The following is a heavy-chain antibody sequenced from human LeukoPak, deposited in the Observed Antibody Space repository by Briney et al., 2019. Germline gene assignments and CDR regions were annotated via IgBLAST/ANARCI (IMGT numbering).Heavy chain of an antibody. D-gene: IGHD2-21*02. Sequence: GEPLKISCKGSGYSFTIYWIAWVRQMPGKGLEWMGIIYPGDSDTRYSPSFQGQVTISADKSISTAYLQWSSLKASDTAMYYCARGDPVTGLYYFDYWGQGTLVTVSS. CDR2: IYPGDSDT. J-gene: IGHJ4*02. CDR3: ARGDPVTGLYYFDY. V-gene: IGHV5-51*01. CDR1: GYSFTIYW.